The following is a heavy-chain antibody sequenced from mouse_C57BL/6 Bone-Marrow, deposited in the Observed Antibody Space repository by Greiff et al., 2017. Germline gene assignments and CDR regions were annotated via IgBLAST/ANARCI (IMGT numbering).Heavy chain of an antibody. V-gene: IGHV1-69*01. CDR3: ARGRLYDGYYYYAMDY. D-gene: IGHD2-3*01. Sequence: QVQLQQPGAELVMPGASVKLSCKASGYTFTSYWMHWVKQRPGQGLEWIGEIDPSDSYTNYNQNFKGKSTLTVDKSSSTAYMQLSSLTSEDSAVYYCARGRLYDGYYYYAMDYWGQGTSVTVSS. CDR1: GYTFTSYW. J-gene: IGHJ4*01. CDR2: IDPSDSYT.